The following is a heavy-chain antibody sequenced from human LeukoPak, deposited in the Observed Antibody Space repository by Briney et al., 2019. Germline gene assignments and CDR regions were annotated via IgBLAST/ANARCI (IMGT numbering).Heavy chain of an antibody. D-gene: IGHD2-21*02. CDR1: GFNFSNYD. Sequence: GGSLRLSCAASGFNFSNYDMHWVRQAPGKGLEWVAFIRYDGSDKYYADSVKGRFTISRDNSKNTLYLQLNGLRTDDTAVYYCAKGDTSWGQGTPVTVSS. V-gene: IGHV3-30*02. J-gene: IGHJ5*02. CDR2: IRYDGSDK. CDR3: AKGDTS.